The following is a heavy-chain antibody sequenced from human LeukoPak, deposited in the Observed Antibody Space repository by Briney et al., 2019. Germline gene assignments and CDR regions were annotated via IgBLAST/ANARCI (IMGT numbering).Heavy chain of an antibody. CDR1: GGTFSSYA. Sequence: SVKVSCKASGGTFSSYAISWVRQAPGQGLEWMGGIIPIFGTANYAQKFQGRVTITADESTSTAYMELSSLRSEDTAVYYCARAPYYYDSSGYYYDLWGRGTLVTVSS. V-gene: IGHV1-69*13. D-gene: IGHD3-22*01. J-gene: IGHJ2*01. CDR2: IIPIFGTA. CDR3: ARAPYYYDSSGYYYDL.